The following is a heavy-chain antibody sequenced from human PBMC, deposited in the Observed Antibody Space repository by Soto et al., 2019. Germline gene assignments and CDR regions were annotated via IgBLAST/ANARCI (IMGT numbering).Heavy chain of an antibody. J-gene: IGHJ4*02. Sequence: SETLSLTFAVSGGRFSNYFWGWVRQPPGKGPEWIGSIYYSGSTNYNPSLKSRVTISVDTSKNQFSLKLSSVTAADTAVYYCARHRPGGGGSCYDYWGQGTLVTVS. CDR1: GGRFSNYF. CDR3: ARHRPGGGGSCYDY. CDR2: IYYSGST. V-gene: IGHV4-59*08. D-gene: IGHD2-15*01.